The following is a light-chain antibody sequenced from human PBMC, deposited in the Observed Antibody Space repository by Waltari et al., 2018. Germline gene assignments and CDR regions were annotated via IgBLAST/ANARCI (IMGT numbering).Light chain of an antibody. J-gene: IGLJ3*02. Sequence: QPVLTQPPSSSGSPGESARLTCTLPSDINVANYYIYWYQQKPGSPPRFLLYYNSVSDKGQGSAIPSRFSGSKDASANTEIFLISGLQSEDEADYYGMVWPNNVWVFGGGTRLIVL. CDR3: MVWPNNVWV. CDR2: YNSVSDK. V-gene: IGLV5-37*01. CDR1: SDINVANYY.